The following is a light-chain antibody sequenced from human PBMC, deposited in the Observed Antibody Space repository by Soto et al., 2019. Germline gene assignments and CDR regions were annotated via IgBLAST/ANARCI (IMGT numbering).Light chain of an antibody. Sequence: DIQITQSPSSLSASVGGRVTITCRTSQTISDYLNWYQHKPGKAPKLLISAASSLQSGVPSRFSGSGSGTDFTLTISSLQPEDFATYYCQQSYSTLTFGPGTKVDIK. CDR2: AAS. V-gene: IGKV1-39*01. CDR1: QTISDY. CDR3: QQSYSTLT. J-gene: IGKJ3*01.